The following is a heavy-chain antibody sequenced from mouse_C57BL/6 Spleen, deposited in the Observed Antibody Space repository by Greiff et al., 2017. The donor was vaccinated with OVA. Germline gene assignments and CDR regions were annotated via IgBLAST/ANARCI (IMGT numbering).Heavy chain of an antibody. V-gene: IGHV2-5*01. CDR2: IWRGGST. Sequence: QVQLKESGPGLVQPSQSLSITCTVSGFSLTSYGVHWVRQSPGKGLEWLGVIWRGGSTDYNAAFMSRLSITKDNSKSQVFFKMNSLQADDTAIYYCAKNERFITTVVDAMDYWGQGTSVTVSS. CDR3: AKNERFITTVVDAMDY. J-gene: IGHJ4*01. CDR1: GFSLTSYG. D-gene: IGHD1-1*01.